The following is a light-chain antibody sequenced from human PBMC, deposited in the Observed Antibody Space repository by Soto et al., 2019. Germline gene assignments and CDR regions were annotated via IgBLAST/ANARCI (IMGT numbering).Light chain of an antibody. CDR2: GAS. J-gene: IGKJ1*01. V-gene: IGKV3-20*01. CDR3: RQYGNLLWT. CDR1: QSVSTNY. Sequence: IVLTQSPATLSVSPGERATLSCRASQSVSTNYLAWYQQKPGQAPRLLIYGASIRATGIPDRFSGSGSGTDFTLTISRLESEDFAVYYCRQYGNLLWTFGQGTKVDIK.